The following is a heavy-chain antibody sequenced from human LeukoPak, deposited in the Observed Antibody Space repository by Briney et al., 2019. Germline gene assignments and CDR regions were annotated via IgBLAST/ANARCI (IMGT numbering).Heavy chain of an antibody. D-gene: IGHD6-13*01. CDR3: ARSTGYTTDLDY. CDR2: ISYDGSSK. V-gene: IGHV3-30-3*01. J-gene: IGHJ4*02. CDR1: GFTFSSYA. Sequence: GGSLRLSCAASGFTFSSYAMRWVRQAPGKGLEWVAVISYDGSSKYYADSVKGRFTISRDNSKNTLYLQMNSLRAEDTAVYYCARSTGYTTDLDYWGQGTLVTVSS.